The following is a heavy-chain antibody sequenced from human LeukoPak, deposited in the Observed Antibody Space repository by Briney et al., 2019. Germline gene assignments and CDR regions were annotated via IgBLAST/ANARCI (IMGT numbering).Heavy chain of an antibody. V-gene: IGHV3-53*01. CDR2: VYTGGST. J-gene: IGHJ4*02. D-gene: IGHD6-13*01. Sequence: GGSLRLSCAASGFSVNSNYMTWVRQAPGKGLEWVSVVYTGGSTYYADSVKGRFTISRDSSKNTLYLQMNSLRAEDTAVYYCAVSYSSSWYRSFDYWGQGTLVTVSS. CDR3: AVSYSSSWYRSFDY. CDR1: GFSVNSNY.